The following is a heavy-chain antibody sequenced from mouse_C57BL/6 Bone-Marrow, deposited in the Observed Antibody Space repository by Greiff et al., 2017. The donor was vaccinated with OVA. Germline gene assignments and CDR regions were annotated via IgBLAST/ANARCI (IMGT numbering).Heavy chain of an antibody. J-gene: IGHJ4*01. CDR3: ARRDRRPYYYAMDY. CDR1: GYTFTSYN. Sequence: QVQLQQSGAELVRPGASVKMSCKASGYTFTSYNMHWVKQTPRQGLEWIGAIYPGNGDTSYNQKFKGKATLTVDKSSSTAYMQLSSLTAEDSAVYFCARRDRRPYYYAMDYWGQGTSVTVSS. CDR2: IYPGNGDT. V-gene: IGHV1-12*01.